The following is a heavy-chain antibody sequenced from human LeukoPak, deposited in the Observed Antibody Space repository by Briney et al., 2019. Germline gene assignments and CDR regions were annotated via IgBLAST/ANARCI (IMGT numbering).Heavy chain of an antibody. CDR3: ARALTPGYCSGGTCSYFDY. J-gene: IGHJ4*02. Sequence: SETVSLTCTVSGGSIRSYYWSWIRQPPGKRLEWIGYIYYSGSTNSNPSLKSRVTISVDTSKNQFSLKVSSVTAADTAVYYCARALTPGYCSGGTCSYFDYWGQGTLVTVSS. CDR1: GGSIRSYY. CDR2: IYYSGST. V-gene: IGHV4-59*01. D-gene: IGHD2-15*01.